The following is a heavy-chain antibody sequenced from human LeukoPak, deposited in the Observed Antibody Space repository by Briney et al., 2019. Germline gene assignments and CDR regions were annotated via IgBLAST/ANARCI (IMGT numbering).Heavy chain of an antibody. V-gene: IGHV3-48*01. D-gene: IGHD2-21*02. CDR2: NSSSSSTI. Sequence: PGGSLRLSCAASGFTFSSYSMNWVRQAPGKRLEWVSYNSSSSSTIYYADSVKGRFTISRDNANNSLYLQMKSLRAEDTAVYYCARDIGSDSRGYWGQGTLVTVSS. CDR1: GFTFSSYS. CDR3: ARDIGSDSRGY. J-gene: IGHJ4*02.